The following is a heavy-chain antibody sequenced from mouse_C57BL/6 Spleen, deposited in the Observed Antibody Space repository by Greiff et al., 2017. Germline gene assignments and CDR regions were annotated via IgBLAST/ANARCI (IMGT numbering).Heavy chain of an antibody. D-gene: IGHD2-5*01. CDR3: ARRDYSNCGAY. V-gene: IGHV1-59*01. CDR1: GYTFTSYW. J-gene: IGHJ3*01. Sequence: QVQLQQPGAELVRPGTSVKLSCKASGYTFTSYWMPWVKQRPGQGLEWIGVIDPSDSYTNYNQKFKGKATLTVDTSSSTAYMQLSSLTSEDSAVYCCARRDYSNCGAYWGQGTLVTVSA. CDR2: IDPSDSYT.